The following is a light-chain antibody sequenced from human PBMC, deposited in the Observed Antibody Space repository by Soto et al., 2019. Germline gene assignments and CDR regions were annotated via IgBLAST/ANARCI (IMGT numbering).Light chain of an antibody. V-gene: IGKV3-11*01. Sequence: ENVLTQSPATLSLSLGETATLSCRASQSISTLLAWYQQRPGQPPRLLIYDASNRATGIPARFSGSGSGTDFTLPISSLEPEDFAVYYCQQRPNWIFGGGTKVEIK. CDR2: DAS. CDR3: QQRPNWI. CDR1: QSISTL. J-gene: IGKJ4*01.